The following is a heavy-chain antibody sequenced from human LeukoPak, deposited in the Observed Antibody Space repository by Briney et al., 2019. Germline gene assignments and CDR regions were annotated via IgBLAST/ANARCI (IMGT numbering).Heavy chain of an antibody. V-gene: IGHV3-66*02. Sequence: GGSLRLSCPASGFTVSSNYMSWVRQAPGKGLEWVSVIYSGGSTYYADSVKGRFTISRDNSKNTLYLQMNSLRAEDTAVYYCARRADYWGQGTLVTVSS. CDR3: ARRADY. CDR2: IYSGGST. J-gene: IGHJ4*02. CDR1: GFTVSSNY.